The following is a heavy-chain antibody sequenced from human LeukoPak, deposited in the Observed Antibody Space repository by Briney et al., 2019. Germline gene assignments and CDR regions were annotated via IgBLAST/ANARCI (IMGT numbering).Heavy chain of an antibody. V-gene: IGHV3-23*01. CDR1: GFTFSSYA. CDR3: AKEVRGGYGDYVGYFDY. D-gene: IGHD4-17*01. J-gene: IGHJ4*02. CDR2: ISGSGGST. Sequence: GGSLRLSCVASGFTFSSYAMSWVRQAPGKGLEWVSAISGSGGSTYYADSVKGRFTISRDNSKNTLYLKRNRLRAEDTDVYYCAKEVRGGYGDYVGYFDYWGQGTLVTVSS.